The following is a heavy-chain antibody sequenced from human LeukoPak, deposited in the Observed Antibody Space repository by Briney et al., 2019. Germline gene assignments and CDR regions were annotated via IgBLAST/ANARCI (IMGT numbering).Heavy chain of an antibody. J-gene: IGHJ6*03. CDR3: VRSGQGSYYYYMDV. V-gene: IGHV1-18*01. Sequence: ASVKVSCKASGYTFTSYGISWVRQAPGQGLEWMGWISAYNGNTNYAQKLQGRVTMTTDTSTSTAYMELRSLRSDDTAVYYCVRSGQGSYYYYMDVWGKGTTVTVSS. CDR2: ISAYNGNT. D-gene: IGHD1-26*01. CDR1: GYTFTSYG.